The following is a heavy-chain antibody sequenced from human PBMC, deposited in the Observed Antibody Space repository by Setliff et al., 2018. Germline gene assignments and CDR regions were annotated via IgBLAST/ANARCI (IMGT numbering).Heavy chain of an antibody. D-gene: IGHD5-18*01. Sequence: ASVKVSCKASGYTFTNYYIHWVRQAPGQGLEWMGGTIPLFGTTDYAQKFHGRVTIITDESTSTAYMELSSLTSDDTAVYYCAREGVDTRSSTDYRYYMDVWGKGTTVTVSS. CDR3: AREGVDTRSSTDYRYYMDV. V-gene: IGHV1-69*05. CDR1: GYTFTNYY. J-gene: IGHJ6*03. CDR2: TIPLFGTT.